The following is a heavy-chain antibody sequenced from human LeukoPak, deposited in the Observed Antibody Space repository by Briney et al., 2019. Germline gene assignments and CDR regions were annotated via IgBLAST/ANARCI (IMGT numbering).Heavy chain of an antibody. J-gene: IGHJ6*03. V-gene: IGHV1-8*01. CDR2: MNPNSGNT. CDR1: GYTFTSYD. Sequence: ASVKVSCKASGYTFTSYDINWVRQATGQGLEWMGWMNPNSGNTGYAQKFQGRVTMTRNTSISTAHMELSSLRSEDTAVYYCARATLDFWSGYYTNYYYYMDVWGKGTTVTVSS. CDR3: ARATLDFWSGYYTNYYYYMDV. D-gene: IGHD3-3*01.